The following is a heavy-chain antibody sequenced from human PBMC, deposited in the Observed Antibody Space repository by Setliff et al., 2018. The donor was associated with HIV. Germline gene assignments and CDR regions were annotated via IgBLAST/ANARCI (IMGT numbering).Heavy chain of an antibody. D-gene: IGHD1-1*01. CDR1: GYSFTTYG. CDR3: ARGELDLDY. J-gene: IGHJ4*02. V-gene: IGHV7-4-1*02. CDR2: INTVTGNP. Sequence: GASVKVSCKASGYSFTTYGISWVRQAPGQGLEWMGWINTVTGNPTYAQGFTGRFVFSLDTSVSTAYLQISSLKAEDTAVYYCARGELDLDYWGQGTLVTVSS.